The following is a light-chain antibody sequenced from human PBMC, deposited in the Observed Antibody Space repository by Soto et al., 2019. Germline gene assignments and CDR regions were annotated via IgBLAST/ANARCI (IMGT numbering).Light chain of an antibody. CDR2: KAS. CDR3: QQYNSMIT. J-gene: IGKJ5*01. V-gene: IGKV1-5*03. CDR1: QSISSW. Sequence: DIQMTQSPSTLSASVGDRVTITCRARQSISSWLAWYQEKPGKAPMLLIYKASSLESGDPSRFSGSGSGTEFTLTISSLQPDDFATYYCQQYNSMITFGQGTRLEIK.